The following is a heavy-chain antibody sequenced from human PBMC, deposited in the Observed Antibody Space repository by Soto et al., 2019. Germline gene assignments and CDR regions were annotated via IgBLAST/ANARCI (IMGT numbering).Heavy chain of an antibody. CDR2: ISGGGYTA. J-gene: IGHJ4*02. CDR1: GLSSRSHA. CDR3: AKPQGVATIKSNFDY. D-gene: IGHD5-12*01. V-gene: IGHV3-23*01. Sequence: VQLLESGGGLVRPGGSLTISCVVSGLSSRSHAMYWVRQAPGRGLEWVAGISGGGYTAYYPDSVRGRFIISRDNSKNTVYLQIDKLRVDDTAVYYCAKPQGVATIKSNFDYWGQGTLVTVAS.